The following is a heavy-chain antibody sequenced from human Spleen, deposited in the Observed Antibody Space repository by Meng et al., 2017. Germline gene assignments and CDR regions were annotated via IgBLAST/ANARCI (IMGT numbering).Heavy chain of an antibody. Sequence: ASVKVSCKASGYTFTRYAMNWVRQAPGQGLEWMGWINTNTGNPTYAQGFTGRFVFSLDTSVSTAYLQISSLKAEDTAVYYCARELSSSIYYYYYGMDVWGQGTTVTVSS. CDR1: GYTFTRYA. J-gene: IGHJ6*02. CDR3: ARELSSSIYYYYYGMDV. CDR2: INTNTGNP. D-gene: IGHD6-6*01. V-gene: IGHV7-4-1*02.